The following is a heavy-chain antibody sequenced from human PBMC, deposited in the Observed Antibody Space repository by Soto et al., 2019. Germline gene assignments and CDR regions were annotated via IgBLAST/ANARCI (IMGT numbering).Heavy chain of an antibody. V-gene: IGHV3-66*01. Sequence: PGGSLRLSCAASGFTVSNNYMNWVRQAPGKGLEWVSVIYSGGSTDYADSVKGRFTISRDNSKNTLYLQMNSLRGEDRAVYYCARGFLTGYCFDYWGQGTLVTVSS. D-gene: IGHD3-9*01. CDR3: ARGFLTGYCFDY. CDR2: IYSGGST. CDR1: GFTVSNNY. J-gene: IGHJ4*02.